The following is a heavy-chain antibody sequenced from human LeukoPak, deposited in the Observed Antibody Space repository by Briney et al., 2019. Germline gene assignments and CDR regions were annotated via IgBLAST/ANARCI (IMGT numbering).Heavy chain of an antibody. CDR1: GYTFTSYA. CDR3: ARDSWPEVVRFDY. V-gene: IGHV1-3*01. Sequence: ASVNVSCKASGYTFTSYAMHWVRQAPGQRLEWMGWINAGNGNTKYSQKFQGRVTITRDTSASTAYMELSSLRSEDTAVYYCARDSWPEVVRFDYRGQGTLVTVSS. D-gene: IGHD1-14*01. J-gene: IGHJ4*02. CDR2: INAGNGNT.